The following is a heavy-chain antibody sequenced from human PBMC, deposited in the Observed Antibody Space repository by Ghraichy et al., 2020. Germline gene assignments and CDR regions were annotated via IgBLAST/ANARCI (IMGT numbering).Heavy chain of an antibody. D-gene: IGHD4-11*01. V-gene: IGHV4-59*01. Sequence: SETLSLTCTVSGGSISSYYWSWIRQPPGKGLEWIGYIYYSGSTNYNPSLKSRVTISVDTSKNQFSLKLSSVTAADTAVYYCARAKNHDYSSNFDYWGQGTLVTVSS. CDR2: IYYSGST. J-gene: IGHJ4*02. CDR3: ARAKNHDYSSNFDY. CDR1: GGSISSYY.